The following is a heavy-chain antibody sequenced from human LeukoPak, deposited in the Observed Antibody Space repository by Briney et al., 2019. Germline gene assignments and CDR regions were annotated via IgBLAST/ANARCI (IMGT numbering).Heavy chain of an antibody. Sequence: SETLSLTCIVSGASISSGDPFWTWIRHHPGRGLELIGHIYYPGSPYYNPSLKSRITISVDAAKNQFSLKLSSVTAADTAVYYCARGGENYSDSSGYYSLDHWGQGTRVTVSS. CDR3: ARGGENYSDSSGYYSLDH. CDR2: IYYPGSP. V-gene: IGHV4-31*02. D-gene: IGHD3-22*01. J-gene: IGHJ4*02. CDR1: GASISSGDPF.